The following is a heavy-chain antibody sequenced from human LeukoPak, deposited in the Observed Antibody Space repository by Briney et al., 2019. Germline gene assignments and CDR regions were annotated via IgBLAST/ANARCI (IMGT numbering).Heavy chain of an antibody. CDR1: GFTFSSYA. Sequence: GGSLRLSCAASGFTFSSYAMSWVRQAPGKGLEWVSAISGSGGSTYYADSVKGRFTISRDNSKNTLYLQMNSLRAEDTAVYYCAKVPVVGVYSYGLNQYYFDYWGQGTLVTVSS. J-gene: IGHJ4*02. D-gene: IGHD5-18*01. V-gene: IGHV3-23*01. CDR3: AKVPVVGVYSYGLNQYYFDY. CDR2: ISGSGGST.